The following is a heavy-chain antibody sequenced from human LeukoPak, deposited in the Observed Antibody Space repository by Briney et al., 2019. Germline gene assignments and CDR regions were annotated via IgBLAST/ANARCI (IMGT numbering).Heavy chain of an antibody. Sequence: PGGSLRLSCAASGFTFSSYAMHWVRQAPGKGLEWVAVISYDGSNKYYADSVKGRFTISRDNSKNTLYLQMNSLRAEDTAVYYCAKGYSGSWYTLDAFDIWGQGTMVTVSS. V-gene: IGHV3-30*04. CDR2: ISYDGSNK. CDR1: GFTFSSYA. D-gene: IGHD6-13*01. CDR3: AKGYSGSWYTLDAFDI. J-gene: IGHJ3*02.